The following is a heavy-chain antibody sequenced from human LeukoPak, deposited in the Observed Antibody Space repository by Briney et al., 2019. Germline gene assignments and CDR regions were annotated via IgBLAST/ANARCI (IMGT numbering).Heavy chain of an antibody. CDR3: ARGSFGTHWYFDL. CDR1: GFTFSSYG. J-gene: IGHJ2*01. Sequence: GGSLRLSCAASGFTFSSYGMNWVRQAPGKGLEWVSYIADDSTATYYPDSVKGRFTISRDNSKNTLSLLMNSLRAGDTAVYYCARGSFGTHWYFDLWGRGTLVTVSS. CDR2: IADDSTAT. V-gene: IGHV3-23*01. D-gene: IGHD3-10*01.